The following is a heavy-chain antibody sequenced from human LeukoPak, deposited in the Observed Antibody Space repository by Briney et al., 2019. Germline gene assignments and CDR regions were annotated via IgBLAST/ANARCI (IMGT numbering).Heavy chain of an antibody. V-gene: IGHV4-34*01. J-gene: IGHJ3*02. CDR1: GGSFSGYY. D-gene: IGHD3-22*01. Sequence: SETLSLTCAVYGGSFSGYYWSWIRQPPGKGLEWIGEINHSGSTNYNPSLKSRVTISVDTSKNQFSLKLSSVTAADTAVYYCARGLRGSGYTFRQYAFDIWGQGTMVTVSS. CDR3: ARGLRGSGYTFRQYAFDI. CDR2: INHSGST.